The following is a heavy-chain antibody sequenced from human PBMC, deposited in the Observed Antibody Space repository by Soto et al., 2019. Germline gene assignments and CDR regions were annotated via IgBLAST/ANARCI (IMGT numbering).Heavy chain of an antibody. CDR2: ISSSSSYI. CDR3: ARDRGVVTAKSYYYGMDV. V-gene: IGHV3-21*01. D-gene: IGHD2-21*02. J-gene: IGHJ6*02. Sequence: EVQLVESGGDLVKPGGSLRLSCAASGFTFSSYSMNWVRQAPGKGLEWVSSISSSSSYIYYADSVKGRFTISRDNDKNSLYLQMNNLSAEDTAVYYCARDRGVVTAKSYYYGMDVWGQGTTVTVSS. CDR1: GFTFSSYS.